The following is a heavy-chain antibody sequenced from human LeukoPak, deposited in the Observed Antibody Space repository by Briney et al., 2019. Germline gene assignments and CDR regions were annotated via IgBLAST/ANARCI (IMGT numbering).Heavy chain of an antibody. Sequence: GGSLILSCAASGFTFTIFGMTWVRQAPGKGLEWISFISGSGGDTYYADSVKGRFTISRDNSKNTLYLQMNSLRVEDTAVYYCAKIGGGDPEFDYWGRGTLVTVSS. CDR2: ISGSGGDT. CDR1: GFTFTIFG. CDR3: AKIGGGDPEFDY. V-gene: IGHV3-23*01. D-gene: IGHD2-21*02. J-gene: IGHJ4*02.